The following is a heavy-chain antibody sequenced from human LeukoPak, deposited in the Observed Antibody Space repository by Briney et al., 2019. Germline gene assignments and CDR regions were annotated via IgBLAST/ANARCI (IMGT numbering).Heavy chain of an antibody. CDR2: IKQDGSAK. D-gene: IGHD5-12*01. CDR1: GFTFSRNW. J-gene: IGHJ4*02. V-gene: IGHV3-7*03. CDR3: TKDRGSSGGRGLYYFDY. Sequence: GGSLRFSCAASGFTFSRNWMSWVRQAPGKGLEWVANIKQDGSAKNHEDSVKGRFTISRDNAKKSLYLQMNSLRTEDTALYYCTKDRGSSGGRGLYYFDYWGQGTLVTVSS.